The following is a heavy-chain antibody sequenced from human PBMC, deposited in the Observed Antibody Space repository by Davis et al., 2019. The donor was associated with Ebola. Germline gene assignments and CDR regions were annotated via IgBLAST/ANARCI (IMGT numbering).Heavy chain of an antibody. D-gene: IGHD5-12*01. J-gene: IGHJ6*02. V-gene: IGHV3-21*01. CDR3: ARTMGIVATIYYYGMDV. Sequence: GESLKISCAASGFTFSSYSMNWVRQAPGKGLEWVSSISSSSSYIYYADSVKGRFTISRDNAKNSLYLQMNSLRAEDTAVYYCARTMGIVATIYYYGMDVWGQGTTVTVSS. CDR1: GFTFSSYS. CDR2: ISSSSSYI.